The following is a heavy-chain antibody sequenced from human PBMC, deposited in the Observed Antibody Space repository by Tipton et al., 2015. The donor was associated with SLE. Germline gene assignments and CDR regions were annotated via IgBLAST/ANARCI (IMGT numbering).Heavy chain of an antibody. J-gene: IGHJ2*01. CDR1: GFTFNTYA. V-gene: IGHV3-30-3*01. CDR3: ARTIFSGSRSVRYFDL. D-gene: IGHD1-26*01. CDR2: ILKDGSFK. Sequence: SLRLSCAASGFTFNTYAMYWVRQAPGKGLEWVALILKDGSFKYYADSVKGRFSIFEDNSKNTVHLQMNSLRPEDSAMYYCARTIFSGSRSVRYFDLWGRGTPVGVSS.